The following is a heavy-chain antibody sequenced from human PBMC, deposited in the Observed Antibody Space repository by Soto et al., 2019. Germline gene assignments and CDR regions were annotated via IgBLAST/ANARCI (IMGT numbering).Heavy chain of an antibody. CDR2: IIPILGIA. D-gene: IGHD4-17*01. CDR3: ARDRMGRTVTHGFY. J-gene: IGHJ4*02. V-gene: IGHV1-69*08. Sequence: QVQLVQSGAEVKKPGSSVKVSCKASRGTFSSYTISWVRQAPGQGLEWMGRIIPILGIANYAQKFQGRVTITADKSTSTAYMELSSLRSEDTAVYYCARDRMGRTVTHGFYWGQGTLVTVSS. CDR1: RGTFSSYT.